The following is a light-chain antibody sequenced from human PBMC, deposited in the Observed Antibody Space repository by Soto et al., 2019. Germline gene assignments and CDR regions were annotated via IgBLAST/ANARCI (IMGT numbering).Light chain of an antibody. V-gene: IGLV2-23*02. CDR1: SSDVGSYNL. Sequence: QSVLTHPASVSGSPGQSITISCTGTSSDVGSYNLVSWYQQHPGKAPKLMIYEVSKRPSGVSNRFSGSKSGNTASLTISGLQAEDEADYYCCSYAGSSTHVVFGGGTQLTVL. CDR2: EVS. J-gene: IGLJ2*01. CDR3: CSYAGSSTHVV.